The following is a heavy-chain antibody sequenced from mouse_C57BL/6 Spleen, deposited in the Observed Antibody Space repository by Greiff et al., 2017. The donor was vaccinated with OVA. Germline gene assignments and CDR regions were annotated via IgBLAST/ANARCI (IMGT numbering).Heavy chain of an antibody. CDR2: IYPGSGST. D-gene: IGHD2-3*01. CDR3: ARPYDGYYHYFDY. V-gene: IGHV1-55*01. CDR1: VYTFTSYW. J-gene: IGHJ2*01. Sequence: VQLQQPGAELVKPGASVKMSCKASVYTFTSYWITWVKQRPGQGLEWIGDIYPGSGSTNYNEKFKSKATLTVDTSSSTAYMQLSSLTSEDSAVYYCARPYDGYYHYFDYWGQGTTLTVSS.